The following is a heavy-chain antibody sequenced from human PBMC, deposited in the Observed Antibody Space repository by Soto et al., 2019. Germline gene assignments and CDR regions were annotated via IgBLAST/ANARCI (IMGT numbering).Heavy chain of an antibody. CDR1: GYTLTELS. D-gene: IGHD2-2*01. CDR2: FDPEDGET. V-gene: IGHV1-24*01. Sequence: GASVKVSCKVSGYTLTELSMHWVRQAPGKGLEWMGGFDPEDGETIYAQKFQGRVTMTEDTSTDTAYMELSSLRSEDTAVYYCATLYCSSTSCYATPFDYWGQGTLVTVS. J-gene: IGHJ4*02. CDR3: ATLYCSSTSCYATPFDY.